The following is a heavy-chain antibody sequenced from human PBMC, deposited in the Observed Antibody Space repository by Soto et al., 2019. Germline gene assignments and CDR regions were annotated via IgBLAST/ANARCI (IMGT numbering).Heavy chain of an antibody. V-gene: IGHV4-30-4*01. Sequence: QVQLQESGPGLVKPSQTLSLTCTVSGGSISSGDYYWSWIRQPPGKGLEWIGYIYYSGSTYYNPSLKSRVTISVDTSKSQFSLKLSSVTAADTAVYYCARDGSAARPYYYGMDVWGQGTTVTVSS. CDR3: ARDGSAARPYYYGMDV. CDR2: IYYSGST. CDR1: GGSISSGDYY. J-gene: IGHJ6*02. D-gene: IGHD6-6*01.